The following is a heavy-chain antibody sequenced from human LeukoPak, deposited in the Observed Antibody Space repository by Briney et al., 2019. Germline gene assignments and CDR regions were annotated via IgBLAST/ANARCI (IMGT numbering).Heavy chain of an antibody. V-gene: IGHV1-46*01. CDR3: ARASSITMIVNWFDP. J-gene: IGHJ5*02. D-gene: IGHD3-22*01. CDR2: INPSGGST. Sequence: ASVKVSCKASGYTFTSYYMHWVRQAPGQGLEWMGIINPSGGSTSYAQKFQGRVTMTKDMSTSTVYMELSSLRSEDTAVYYCARASSITMIVNWFDPWGQGTLVTVSS. CDR1: GYTFTSYY.